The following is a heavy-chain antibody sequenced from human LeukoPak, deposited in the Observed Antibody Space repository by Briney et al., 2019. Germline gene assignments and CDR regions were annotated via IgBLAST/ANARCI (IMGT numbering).Heavy chain of an antibody. CDR1: GGSVNSYY. CDR2: IFGSGSS. Sequence: SETLSLTCTVSGGSVNSYYWTWIRQPAGKGLEWIGRIFGSGSSRYSPSLKDRVTMSIDTSKHQIFLRLHSVTAADTAVYFCARDTPHPRGNFFESWGQGTLVTVSS. V-gene: IGHV4-4*07. J-gene: IGHJ4*02. CDR3: ARDTPHPRGNFFES.